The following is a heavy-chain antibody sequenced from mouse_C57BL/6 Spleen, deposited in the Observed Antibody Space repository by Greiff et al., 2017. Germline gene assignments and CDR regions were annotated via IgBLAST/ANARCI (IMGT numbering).Heavy chain of an antibody. CDR2: ISYDGSN. CDR1: GYSITSGYY. V-gene: IGHV3-6*01. D-gene: IGHD1-1*01. J-gene: IGHJ2*01. Sequence: EVQLQQSGPGLVKPSQSLSLTCSVTGYSITSGYYWNWIRQFPGNKLEWMGYISYDGSNNYNPSLKNRISITRDTSKNQFFLKLNSVTTEDTATYYCASSYYGLFDYWGQGTTLTVSS. CDR3: ASSYYGLFDY.